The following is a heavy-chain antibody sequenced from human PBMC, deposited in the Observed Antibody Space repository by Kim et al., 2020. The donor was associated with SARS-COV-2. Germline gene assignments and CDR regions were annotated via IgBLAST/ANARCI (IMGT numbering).Heavy chain of an antibody. V-gene: IGHV1-2*06. CDR3: ARGTPLWFRELLSGLFDY. J-gene: IGHJ4*02. CDR2: INPNSGVT. Sequence: ASVKVSCKASEYSFTGYYMHWVRQAPGQGLEWMGRINPNSGVTNYAQKFQGRVTMTRDKSISTAYMELIRLRSDDTAVYYCARGTPLWFRELLSGLFDYWGQGTLVTVSS. D-gene: IGHD3-10*01. CDR1: EYSFTGYY.